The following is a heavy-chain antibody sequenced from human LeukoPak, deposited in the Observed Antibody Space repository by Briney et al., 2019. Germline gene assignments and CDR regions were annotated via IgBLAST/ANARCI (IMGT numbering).Heavy chain of an antibody. CDR2: IYYSGST. CDR1: GGSISSSSYY. J-gene: IGHJ4*02. Sequence: PSETLSLTCTVSGGSISSSSYYWGWIRQPPGKGLEWIGSIYYSGSTYYNPSLKSRVTISVDTSKNQFSLKLSSVTAADTAVYYSASHIDYYDSSGYWDWGQGTLVTVSS. V-gene: IGHV4-39*01. CDR3: ASHIDYYDSSGYWD. D-gene: IGHD3-22*01.